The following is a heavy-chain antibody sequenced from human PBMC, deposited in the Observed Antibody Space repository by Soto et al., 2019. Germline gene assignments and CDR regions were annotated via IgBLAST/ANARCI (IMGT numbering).Heavy chain of an antibody. CDR3: ARGRRRFLEWLLMKGGFDP. D-gene: IGHD3-3*01. CDR2: ISSSSSYI. CDR1: GFTFSSYS. J-gene: IGHJ5*02. Sequence: VGSLRLSCAASGFTFSSYSMNWVRQAPGKGLEWVSSISSSSSYIYYADSVKGRFTISRDNAKNSLYLQMNSLRAEDTAVYYCARGRRRFLEWLLMKGGFDPWGQGTLVTVSS. V-gene: IGHV3-21*01.